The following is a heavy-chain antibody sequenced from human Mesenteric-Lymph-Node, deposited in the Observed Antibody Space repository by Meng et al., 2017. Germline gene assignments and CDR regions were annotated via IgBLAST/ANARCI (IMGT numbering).Heavy chain of an antibody. J-gene: IGHJ4*02. V-gene: IGHV3-9*01. CDR1: GFTFDDYA. Sequence: SLKISCAASGFTFDDYAMHWVRQAPGKGLEWVSGISWNSGSIGYADSVKGRFTISRDNAKNSLYLQMNSLRAEDTALYYCAREGYDSFDYWGQGTLVTVSS. CDR3: AREGYDSFDY. D-gene: IGHD3-22*01. CDR2: ISWNSGSI.